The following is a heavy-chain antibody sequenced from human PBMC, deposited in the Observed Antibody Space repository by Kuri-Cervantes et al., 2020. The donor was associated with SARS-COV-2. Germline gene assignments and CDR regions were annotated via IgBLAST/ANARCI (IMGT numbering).Heavy chain of an antibody. D-gene: IGHD3-22*01. CDR1: GFTFSSYS. CDR2: ISSSSSYI. J-gene: IGHJ6*03. V-gene: IGHV3-21*04. CDR3: ATYDSSGSDYYYYMDV. Sequence: GGSLRLSCAASGFTFSSYSMNWVRQAPGKGLEWVSSISSSSSYIYYADSVKGRFTISRDNAKNSLYLQMNSLRAEDTALYHCATYDSSGSDYYYYMDVWGKGTTVTVSS.